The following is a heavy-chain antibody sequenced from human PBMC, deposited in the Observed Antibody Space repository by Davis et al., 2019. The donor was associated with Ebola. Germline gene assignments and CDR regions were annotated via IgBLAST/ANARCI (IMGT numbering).Heavy chain of an antibody. Sequence: PGGSLRLSCAASGFTFSNFAMSWVRQAPGGGLEWVSGFSASGADIKYADSVKGRFTISRDNAKNTLYLQMNSLRAEDTAVYYCTSLSGPIDYWGQGTLVTVSS. CDR2: FSASGADI. CDR3: TSLSGPIDY. J-gene: IGHJ4*02. D-gene: IGHD5-12*01. CDR1: GFTFSNFA. V-gene: IGHV3-23*01.